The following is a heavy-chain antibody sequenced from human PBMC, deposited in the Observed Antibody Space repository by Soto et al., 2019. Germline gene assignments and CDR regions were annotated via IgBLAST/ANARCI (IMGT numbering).Heavy chain of an antibody. CDR3: ARFNGPPYCFDF. Sequence: TSETLSLTCSVSGDSISSGGYYWSWIRQHPGKGLECIGYIYYSGSTFYNPSLKRRISISVDPSKNQFSLNLRSVTAADTAMYYCARFNGPPYCFDFWGQGTLVTVSS. CDR2: IYYSGST. J-gene: IGHJ4*02. CDR1: GDSISSGGYY. V-gene: IGHV4-31*03.